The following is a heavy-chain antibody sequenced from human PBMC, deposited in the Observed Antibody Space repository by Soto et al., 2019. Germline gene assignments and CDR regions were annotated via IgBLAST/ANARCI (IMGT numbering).Heavy chain of an antibody. CDR1: GISFSRYV. Sequence: PGASLRISCAAYGISFSRYVMSWVRQTPGKGLEWVSAISGSGDSTYYADSVKGRFTISRDNSKNTLYLQMNSLRAEDTAVYYCAKDGPMAPDWGQATLVTVSS. CDR3: AKDGPMAPD. D-gene: IGHD3-10*01. CDR2: ISGSGDST. J-gene: IGHJ4*02. V-gene: IGHV3-23*01.